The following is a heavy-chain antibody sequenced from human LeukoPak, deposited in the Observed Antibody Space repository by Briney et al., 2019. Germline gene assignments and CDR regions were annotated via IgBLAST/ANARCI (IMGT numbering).Heavy chain of an antibody. Sequence: GESLKISCKGSGYSFTSYWIGWARQMPGKGLEWMGIIYPGDSDTRYSPSFQGQVTISADKPISTAYLQWSSLKASDTAMYYCARPPFYSSGPGANYYFDFWGQGTLVTVSS. V-gene: IGHV5-51*01. D-gene: IGHD6-19*01. CDR2: IYPGDSDT. CDR1: GYSFTSYW. J-gene: IGHJ4*02. CDR3: ARPPFYSSGPGANYYFDF.